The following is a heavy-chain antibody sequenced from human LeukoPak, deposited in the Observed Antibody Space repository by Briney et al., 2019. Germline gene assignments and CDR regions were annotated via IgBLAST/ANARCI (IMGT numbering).Heavy chain of an antibody. CDR1: GFTFRDYY. Sequence: GGSLRLPCAASGFTFRDYYMTWIRQAPGKGLEWVSYISSSGSIIYYADSVKGRFIISRDNAQNSLYLQMNSLRAEDTAVYFCARVGYDRSGRFDYWGQGTLVTVSS. V-gene: IGHV3-11*04. D-gene: IGHD3-22*01. CDR2: ISSSGSII. J-gene: IGHJ4*02. CDR3: ARVGYDRSGRFDY.